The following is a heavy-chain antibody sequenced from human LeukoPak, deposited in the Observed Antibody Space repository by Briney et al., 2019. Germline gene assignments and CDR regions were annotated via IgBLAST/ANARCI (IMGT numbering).Heavy chain of an antibody. CDR2: IYYSGST. Sequence: SETLSLTCTVSGGSISSYYWSWIRQHPGKGLGWIGYIYYSGSTYYNPSLKSRVTISVDTSKNQFSLKLSSVTAADTAVYYCARRGRDGYNYGRGYFDYWGQGTLVTVSS. J-gene: IGHJ4*02. D-gene: IGHD5-24*01. CDR1: GGSISSYY. V-gene: IGHV4-59*01. CDR3: ARRGRDGYNYGRGYFDY.